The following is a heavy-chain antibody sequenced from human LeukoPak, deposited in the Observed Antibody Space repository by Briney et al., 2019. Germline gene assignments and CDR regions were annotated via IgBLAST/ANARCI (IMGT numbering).Heavy chain of an antibody. CDR3: ARDLTFRLRQPTFAY. V-gene: IGHV3-48*01. CDR1: GFTFSSYS. D-gene: IGHD4-17*01. Sequence: GGSLRLSCAASGFTFSSYSMNWVRQAPGKGLEWVSYISSSSSTIYYADSVKGRFTISRDNAKNSLYLQMNSLRAEDTAVYYCARDLTFRLRQPTFAYWGQGTLVTVSS. J-gene: IGHJ4*02. CDR2: ISSSSSTI.